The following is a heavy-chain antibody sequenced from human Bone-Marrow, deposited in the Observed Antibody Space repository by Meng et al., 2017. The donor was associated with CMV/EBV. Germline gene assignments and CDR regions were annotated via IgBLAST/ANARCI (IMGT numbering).Heavy chain of an antibody. CDR2: INHSGST. D-gene: IGHD6-6*01. Sequence: VEQEEWGTGLLKPYETLSRAGAVYGGSFIGYYWSWIRQPPGKGLEWIGEINHSGSTNYNPSLKSRVTISVDTSKNQFSLKLSSVTAADTAVYYCARGRHRAARPFYYWGQGTLVTVSS. CDR1: GGSFIGYY. CDR3: ARGRHRAARPFYY. J-gene: IGHJ4*02. V-gene: IGHV4-34*01.